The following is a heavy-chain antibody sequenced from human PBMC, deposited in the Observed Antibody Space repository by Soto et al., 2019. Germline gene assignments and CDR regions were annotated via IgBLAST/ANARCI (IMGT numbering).Heavy chain of an antibody. CDR1: GFTFSSYS. D-gene: IGHD5-12*01. CDR2: ISSSSSTI. CDR3: ARDPYRGYDQTDYYYYYRDV. Sequence: PGGSLRLSCAASGFTFSSYSMNWVRQAPGKGLEWVSYISSSSSTIYYADSVKGRFTISRDNAKNSLYLQMNSLRAEDTAVYYCARDPYRGYDQTDYYYYYRDVWGKGTTVTVSS. V-gene: IGHV3-48*01. J-gene: IGHJ6*03.